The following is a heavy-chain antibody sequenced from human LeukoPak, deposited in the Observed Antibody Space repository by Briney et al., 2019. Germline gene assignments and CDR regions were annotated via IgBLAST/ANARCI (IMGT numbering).Heavy chain of an antibody. Sequence: SETLSLTCAVYGGSFSGYYWSWIRQPPGKGLEWIGEINHSGSTNYNPSLKSRVTISVDTSKNQFSLKLSSVTAADTAVYYYARGRDEAGWFDLWGQGTLVTVSS. CDR3: ARGRDEAGWFDL. CDR2: INHSGST. V-gene: IGHV4-34*01. CDR1: GGSFSGYY. J-gene: IGHJ5*02.